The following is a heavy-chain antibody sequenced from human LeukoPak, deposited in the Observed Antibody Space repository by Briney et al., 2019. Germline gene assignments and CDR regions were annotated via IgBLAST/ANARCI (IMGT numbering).Heavy chain of an antibody. D-gene: IGHD2-15*01. CDR3: ARVYGSTFYYYYYMDV. J-gene: IGHJ6*03. V-gene: IGHV1-2*02. Sequence: ASVKVSCKASGYTFTGYYMHWVRQAPGQGLEWMGWINPNSGGTNYAQKFQGRVTMTRDTSISTAYMELSRLRSDDTAVYYCARVYGSTFYYYYYMDVWGKGTTVTVSS. CDR2: INPNSGGT. CDR1: GYTFTGYY.